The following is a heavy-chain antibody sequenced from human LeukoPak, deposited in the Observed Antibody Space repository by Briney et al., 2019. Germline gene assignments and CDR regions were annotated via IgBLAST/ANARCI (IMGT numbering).Heavy chain of an antibody. CDR1: GFTFSNAW. Sequence: GGSLRLSCAASGFTFSNAWMSWVRQAPGKGLEWVGRIKSKTDGGTTDCAAPVKGRFTISRDDSKNTLYLQMNSLKTEDTAVYYCTTDRGHPYYFDYWGQGTLVTVSS. J-gene: IGHJ4*02. CDR2: IKSKTDGGTT. V-gene: IGHV3-15*01. CDR3: TTDRGHPYYFDY. D-gene: IGHD3/OR15-3a*01.